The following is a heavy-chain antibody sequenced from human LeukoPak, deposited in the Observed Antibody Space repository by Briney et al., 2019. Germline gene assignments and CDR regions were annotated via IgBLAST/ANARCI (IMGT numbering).Heavy chain of an antibody. CDR1: GGSISSSRYY. CDR2: ISYSGSS. V-gene: IGHV4-39*07. J-gene: IGHJ5*02. CDR3: VRDDYGDYTRRFDP. Sequence: PSETLSLTRTVSGGSISSSRYYWGWIRQPPGKGLEWIASISYSGSSYYNPSLKSRVTISVDTSKNQVSLQLSSVTAADTAVYYCVRDDYGDYTRRFDPWGQGTLVTVSS. D-gene: IGHD4-17*01.